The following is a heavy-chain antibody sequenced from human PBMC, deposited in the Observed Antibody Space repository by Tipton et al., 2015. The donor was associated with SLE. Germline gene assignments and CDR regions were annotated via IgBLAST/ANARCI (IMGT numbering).Heavy chain of an antibody. CDR3: ARHRDFWTGNDAFDM. CDR2: IYPGNSET. CDR1: GYSFNTYW. J-gene: IGHJ3*02. Sequence: QSGAEVKKPGESLKISCKGFGYSFNTYWIGWVRQMPGKGLEWMGVIYPGNSETRYSPSFQGQVTISVDKPINSAFLQWSSLQASDTAMYYCARHRDFWTGNDAFDMWGQGTKVIVSS. V-gene: IGHV5-51*04. D-gene: IGHD3/OR15-3a*01.